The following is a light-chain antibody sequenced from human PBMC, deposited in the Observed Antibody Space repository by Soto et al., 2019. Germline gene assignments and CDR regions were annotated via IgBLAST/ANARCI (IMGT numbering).Light chain of an antibody. CDR1: QNIKDY. Sequence: EIVMTQSPATLSMSPGERATLSCRASQNIKDYLAWFQQKPGQAPRLLIYGASTRATAIPARFSGSGSGTEFTLSISSPQSEDFAVYYCQQYNTWPRTFGQGTKVETK. CDR2: GAS. J-gene: IGKJ1*01. CDR3: QQYNTWPRT. V-gene: IGKV3-15*01.